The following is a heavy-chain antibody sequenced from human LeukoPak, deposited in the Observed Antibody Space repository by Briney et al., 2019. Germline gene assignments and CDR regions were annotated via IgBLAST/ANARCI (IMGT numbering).Heavy chain of an antibody. CDR2: INPSGGST. CDR1: GYTFTSYY. J-gene: IGHJ3*02. V-gene: IGHV1-46*01. D-gene: IGHD2-21*02. CDR3: AIAYCGGDCYFGRGYNAFDI. Sequence: ASVKVSCKASGYTFTSYYMHWVRQAPGQGLEWMGIINPSGGSTSYAQKFQGRVTMTRDMSTSTVYMELSSLRSEDTAVYYCAIAYCGGDCYFGRGYNAFDIWGQGTMVTVSS.